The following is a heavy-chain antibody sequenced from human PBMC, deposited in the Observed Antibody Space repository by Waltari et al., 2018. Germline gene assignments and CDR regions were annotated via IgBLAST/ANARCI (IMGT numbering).Heavy chain of an antibody. V-gene: IGHV3-30-3*01. CDR1: GFTFSSYA. CDR2: ISDDGSNK. D-gene: IGHD2-15*01. CDR3: ARGVVFYDFDY. Sequence: QLVESARGVVQPCRSLRLSCAASGFTFSSYAMHWVRQAPGKGLEWVAVISDDGSNKNYADSVKGRFTITRDNSKNTLYLKMNSLRAEDKAVYYCARGVVFYDFDYWGQGTLVTVSS. J-gene: IGHJ4*02.